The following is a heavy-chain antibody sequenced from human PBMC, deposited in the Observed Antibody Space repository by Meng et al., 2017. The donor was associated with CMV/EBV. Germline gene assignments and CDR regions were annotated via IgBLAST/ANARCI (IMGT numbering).Heavy chain of an antibody. J-gene: IGHJ6*02. D-gene: IGHD2-2*01. Sequence: GESLKISCAASGFTFSSYSMNWVRQAPGKGLEWVSSISSSSSYIYYADSVKGRFTISRVNAKNSLYLQMNSLRAEDTAVYYCARDKIVVVPADYYYYGMDVWGQGTTVTVSS. V-gene: IGHV3-21*01. CDR3: ARDKIVVVPADYYYYGMDV. CDR1: GFTFSSYS. CDR2: ISSSSSYI.